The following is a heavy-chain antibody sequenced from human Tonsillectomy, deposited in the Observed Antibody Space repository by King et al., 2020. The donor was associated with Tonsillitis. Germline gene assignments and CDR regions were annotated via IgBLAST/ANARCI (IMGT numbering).Heavy chain of an antibody. CDR1: GFTFSSYS. J-gene: IGHJ2*01. D-gene: IGHD5-24*01. Sequence: VQLVESGGGLVKPGGSLRLSCAASGFTFSSYSMNWVRQAPGKGLEWVSSISSSSSYIYYADSVKGRFTISRDNAKNSLYLQMNSLRAEDTAVYYCASVEMATIWWYFDLWGRGTLVTVSS. CDR2: ISSSSSYI. CDR3: ASVEMATIWWYFDL. V-gene: IGHV3-21*01.